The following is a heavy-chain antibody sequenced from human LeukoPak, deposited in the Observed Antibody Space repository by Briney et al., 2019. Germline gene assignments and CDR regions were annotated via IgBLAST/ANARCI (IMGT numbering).Heavy chain of an antibody. D-gene: IGHD3-10*01. Sequence: SETLSLTCTVSGGSISNSYWSWIRQTPGKGLEWIGYIFYTGITNYSPSLESRVTLSVDTSKNQFSLKLSSVTAADTAVYYCARDRARLLWFGESDYWGQGTLVTVSS. V-gene: IGHV4-59*12. CDR3: ARDRARLLWFGESDY. CDR1: GGSISNSY. CDR2: IFYTGIT. J-gene: IGHJ4*02.